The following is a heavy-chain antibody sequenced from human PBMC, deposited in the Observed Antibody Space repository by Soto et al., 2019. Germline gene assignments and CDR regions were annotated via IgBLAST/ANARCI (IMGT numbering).Heavy chain of an antibody. V-gene: IGHV3-23*01. CDR3: AKDRNYPRDQFHN. CDR1: GLTFNNYA. Sequence: GALRVSCAASGLTFNNYAMGWVRQAPGKGLEWVSAISANGQGIYYADSVKGRFIISRDSSKNTVFLHMDSLTAEDTAVYYWAKDRNYPRDQFHNWGQGTLVTLSS. D-gene: IGHD1-7*01. CDR2: ISANGQGI. J-gene: IGHJ4*02.